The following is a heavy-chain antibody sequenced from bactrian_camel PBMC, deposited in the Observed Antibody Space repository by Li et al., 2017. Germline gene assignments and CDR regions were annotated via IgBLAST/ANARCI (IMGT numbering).Heavy chain of an antibody. D-gene: IGHD1*01. Sequence: HVQLVESGGGSVQTGGSLRLSCAFDAYTPANVRMAWFRQAPGKEREGVASLASDGSSIYANSLKGRFTISRDNYKHTVYLQMDSLKPEDTAMYYCAAGSPSSQKWCPRLDDFTFWGQGTQVTVS. J-gene: IGHJ4*01. CDR2: LASDGSS. V-gene: IGHV3S53*01. CDR1: AYTPANVR. CDR3: AAGSPSSQKWCPRLDDFTF.